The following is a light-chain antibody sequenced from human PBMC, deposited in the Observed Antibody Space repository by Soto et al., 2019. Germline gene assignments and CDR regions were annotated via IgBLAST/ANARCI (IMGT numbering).Light chain of an antibody. V-gene: IGKV3-15*01. CDR2: GAS. CDR3: QQYNNWPPLT. J-gene: IGKJ4*01. Sequence: EIVMTQSPATLSVSPGERATLSCRASQSVSSNLAWYQQKPGQAPRLLIYGASTRATGIPARFSGSGSGTEFTLTISSLHSEDFAVYHCQQYNNWPPLTFGGGTKVEIK. CDR1: QSVSSN.